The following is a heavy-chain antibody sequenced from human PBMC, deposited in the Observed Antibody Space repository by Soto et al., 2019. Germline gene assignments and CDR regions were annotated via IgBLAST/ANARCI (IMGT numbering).Heavy chain of an antibody. D-gene: IGHD3-9*01. CDR1: GYTFTSYG. J-gene: IGHJ4*02. CDR3: ARAPLYFDWLQDFDY. Sequence: GASVTVSCQASGYTFTSYGISWVRQAPGQGLEWMGWISAYNGNTNYAQKLQGRVTMTTDTSTSTAYMELRSLRSDDTAVYYCARAPLYFDWLQDFDYWGQGTLVTVSS. CDR2: ISAYNGNT. V-gene: IGHV1-18*01.